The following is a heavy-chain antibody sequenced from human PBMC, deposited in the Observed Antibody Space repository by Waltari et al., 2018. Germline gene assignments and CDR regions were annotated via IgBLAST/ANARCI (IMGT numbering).Heavy chain of an antibody. D-gene: IGHD2-21*02. Sequence: QVQLVQSGAEVKKPGASVKVSCKASGYTFTSYAMHWVRQAPGQRLEWMGWINAGNGNTKYSQEFHGRVTITRDTSASTAYMELSSLRSEDMAVYYCARSGGNSYYYYYMDVWGKGTTVTVSS. CDR2: INAGNGNT. V-gene: IGHV1-3*03. CDR3: ARSGGNSYYYYYMDV. CDR1: GYTFTSYA. J-gene: IGHJ6*03.